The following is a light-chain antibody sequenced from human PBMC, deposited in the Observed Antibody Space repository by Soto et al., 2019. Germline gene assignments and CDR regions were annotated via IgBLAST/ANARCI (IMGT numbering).Light chain of an antibody. Sequence: QSALTQPASVSGSPGQSITISCIGTSTDVGSYNLVSWYQQHPGKAPKVMIYEVTQRPSGVSDRFSGSKSGNTASLTISGLQAEDEADYYCCSYAGGSTFHFGTGTKLTVL. CDR3: CSYAGGSTFH. CDR1: STDVGSYNL. J-gene: IGLJ1*01. V-gene: IGLV2-23*02. CDR2: EVT.